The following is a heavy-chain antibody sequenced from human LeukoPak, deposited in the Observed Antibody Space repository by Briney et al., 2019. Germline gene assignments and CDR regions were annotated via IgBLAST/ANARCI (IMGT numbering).Heavy chain of an antibody. CDR3: SRGLSDVY. CDR1: GYSITNGYY. J-gene: IGHJ4*02. CDR2: IHHSGSA. Sequence: PSETLSLTCTVSGYSITNGYYWAWIRQPPGKGLEWIGSIHHSGSAYQNASLKSRVTISVDTSRNKFALKLNSVTAADTAVYYCSRGLSDVYWGQGTLVTVSS. V-gene: IGHV4-38-2*02.